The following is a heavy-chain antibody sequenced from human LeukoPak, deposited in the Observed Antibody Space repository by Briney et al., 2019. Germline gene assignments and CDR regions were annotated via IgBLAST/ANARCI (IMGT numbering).Heavy chain of an antibody. CDR3: ARDMFVGGLDV. CDR1: GDSLTSRAYY. CDR2: IYHSGST. D-gene: IGHD3-16*01. V-gene: IGHV4-31*03. J-gene: IGHJ6*04. Sequence: SQTLSLTCNVSGDSLTSRAYYWSWIRQHSGTGLEWIGYIYHSGSTYYNPSLMTRVSMSVDTSKNQFSLKLTSVTAADSAVYYCARDMFVGGLDVWGKGTTVTVSS.